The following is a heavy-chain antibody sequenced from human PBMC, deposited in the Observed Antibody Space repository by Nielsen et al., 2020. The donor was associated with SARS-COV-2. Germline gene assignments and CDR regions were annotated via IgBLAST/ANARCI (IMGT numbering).Heavy chain of an antibody. J-gene: IGHJ5*02. CDR1: GYTLTELS. Sequence: ASVKVSCKVPGYTLTELSMHWVRQAPGKGLEWMGGFDPEDGETIYAQKFQGRVTMTEDTSTDTAYMELSSLRSEDTAVYYCATSTPLVRSAWFDPWGQGTLVTVSS. CDR3: ATSTPLVRSAWFDP. V-gene: IGHV1-24*01. D-gene: IGHD3-3*01. CDR2: FDPEDGET.